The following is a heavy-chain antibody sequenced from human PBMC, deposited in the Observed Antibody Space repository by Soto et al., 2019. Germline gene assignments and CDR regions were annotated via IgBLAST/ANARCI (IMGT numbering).Heavy chain of an antibody. Sequence: SETLSLTCTVSGDSMTYSYWSWIRLLPGKGLEWVGCIYYSGSTSYNPSLKSRVTISVDTSKNQFSLKLRSVTAADTAVYYCARHLSSVEYSSSSVVDYFDYWGQGTLVTVSS. J-gene: IGHJ4*02. CDR1: GDSMTYSY. V-gene: IGHV4-59*08. CDR3: ARHLSSVEYSSSSVVDYFDY. D-gene: IGHD6-6*01. CDR2: IYYSGST.